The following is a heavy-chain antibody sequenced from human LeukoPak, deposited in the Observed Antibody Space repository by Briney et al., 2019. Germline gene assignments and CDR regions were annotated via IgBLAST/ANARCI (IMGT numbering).Heavy chain of an antibody. V-gene: IGHV3-64*01. D-gene: IGHD1-26*01. Sequence: GGSLRLSCAASGFTFSRHAMHWVRQAPGKGLEYVSVISSNGGSTYYGNSVKGRSTISRDNSKNTLYLQMGSLRTEDMAEYYCAREAVGAAIDYWGQGTLVTVSS. CDR3: AREAVGAAIDY. CDR1: GFTFSRHA. J-gene: IGHJ4*02. CDR2: ISSNGGST.